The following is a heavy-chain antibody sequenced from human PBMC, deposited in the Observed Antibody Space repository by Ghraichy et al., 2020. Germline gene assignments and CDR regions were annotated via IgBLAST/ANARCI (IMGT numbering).Heavy chain of an antibody. CDR3: ATWGGSNY. J-gene: IGHJ4*02. CDR1: GASLIGGHYS. D-gene: IGHD3-3*01. CDR2: VFHSGGT. Sequence: SETLSLTCAVSGASLIGGHYSLSWVRQPPGRGLEWIGYVFHSGGTYYNPSLKSRVSISVDRPKNQFSLNLNSVTAADTAVYYCATWGGSNYWGQGTLITVSS. V-gene: IGHV4-30-2*01.